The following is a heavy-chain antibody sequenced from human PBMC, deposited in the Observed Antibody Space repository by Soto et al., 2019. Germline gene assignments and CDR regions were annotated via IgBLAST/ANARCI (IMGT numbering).Heavy chain of an antibody. V-gene: IGHV3-30-3*01. CDR3: ARDYYRFNSGYGFSMDV. D-gene: IGHD5-12*01. Sequence: QVQLVESGGGVVQPGRSLRLSCAASGFTFSSYAMHWVRQAPGKGLEWVAVISYDGSNKYYADSVKGRFTISRDNSKNTLYLQMNSLRAEHTAVYYCARDYYRFNSGYGFSMDVWRQGTTVTVSS. CDR1: GFTFSSYA. J-gene: IGHJ6*02. CDR2: ISYDGSNK.